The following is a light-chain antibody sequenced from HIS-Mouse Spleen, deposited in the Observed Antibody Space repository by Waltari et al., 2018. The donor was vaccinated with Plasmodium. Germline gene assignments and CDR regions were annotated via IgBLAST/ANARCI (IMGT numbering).Light chain of an antibody. CDR3: QQANSFPLT. CDR2: AAS. J-gene: IGKJ4*01. Sequence: DIKMTEFECTVSVSVGDRVTIPCRASQGISSWLAWYQQKPGKAPKLLIYAASSLQSGVPSRFSGSGSGTDFTLTISSLQPEDFATYYCQQANSFPLTFGGGTKVEIK. CDR1: QGISSW. V-gene: IGKV1-12*01.